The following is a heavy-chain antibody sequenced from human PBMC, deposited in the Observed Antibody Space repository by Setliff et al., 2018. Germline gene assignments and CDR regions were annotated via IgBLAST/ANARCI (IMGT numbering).Heavy chain of an antibody. D-gene: IGHD3-22*01. V-gene: IGHV1-69*10. CDR1: GGIFSSYA. CDR2: IIPILGIA. J-gene: IGHJ4*02. CDR3: ARRRSAPPFDSSGYYPFDY. Sequence: SVKVSCKASGGIFSSYAISWVRQAPVQGLEWMGGIIPILGIANYAQKSQGRVTITADKSTSTAYMELSSLSSEDTAVYYCARRRSAPPFDSSGYYPFDYWGQGTLVTVSS.